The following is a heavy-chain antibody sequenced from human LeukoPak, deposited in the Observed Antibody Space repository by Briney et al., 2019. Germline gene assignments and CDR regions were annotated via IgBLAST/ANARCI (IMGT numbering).Heavy chain of an antibody. CDR3: ARMVYCSSISCSYYYYYMDV. D-gene: IGHD2-2*01. J-gene: IGHJ6*03. Sequence: ASVKVSCKASGYTFTNYYMYWVRQATGQGLEWMGIINPGDGSTRCAPKFQGRVTMTRDTSTRTVYMELSSLRSEDTAVYYCARMVYCSSISCSYYYYYMDVWAKGTTVTVSS. CDR1: GYTFTNYY. V-gene: IGHV1-46*01. CDR2: INPGDGST.